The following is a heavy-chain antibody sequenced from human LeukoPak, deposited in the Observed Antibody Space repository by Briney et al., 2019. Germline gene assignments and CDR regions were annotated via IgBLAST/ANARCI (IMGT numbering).Heavy chain of an antibody. Sequence: SETLSLTCTVSGGSISSSDYYWGWIRRPPGKGLEWIGSIHYSGSTYYNPSLKSRVTISVDTSKNRFSLKLSSVTAADTAVYYCARHSRSSSTRYFQLWGQGTLVTVSS. CDR3: ARHSRSSSTRYFQL. D-gene: IGHD6-13*01. V-gene: IGHV4-39*01. CDR1: GGSISSSDYY. J-gene: IGHJ1*01. CDR2: IHYSGST.